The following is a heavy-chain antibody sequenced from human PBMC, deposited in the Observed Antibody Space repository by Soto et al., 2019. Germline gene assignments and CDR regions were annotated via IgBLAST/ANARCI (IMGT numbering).Heavy chain of an antibody. CDR1: DGSFRGHY. CDR3: AEGGKYYDNSGYYSEYFDY. J-gene: IGHJ4*02. Sequence: PSETLSLTCAVYDGSFRGHYWSWIRQPPGKGLEWIGEINHSGSTKYNPSLKSRVTISVDTSKNQFSLQLTSVTAADTAVYYCAEGGKYYDNSGYYSEYFDYWGQGTPVTVPQ. CDR2: INHSGST. V-gene: IGHV4-34*01. D-gene: IGHD3-22*01.